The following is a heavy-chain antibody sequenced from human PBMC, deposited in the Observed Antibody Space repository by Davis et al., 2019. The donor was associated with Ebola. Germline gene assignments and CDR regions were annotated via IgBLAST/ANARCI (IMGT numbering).Heavy chain of an antibody. J-gene: IGHJ3*02. D-gene: IGHD6-6*01. Sequence: AASVKVSCKVSGGTFSSCALNWVRQAPGQGLEWMGGIIPLFDTPHYAQKFQDRVTITRDRSMSTAYMELSSLRSEDTAMYYCASSISIAARPGAFDIWGQGTMVTVSS. CDR1: GGTFSSCA. V-gene: IGHV1-69*05. CDR3: ASSISIAARPGAFDI. CDR2: IIPLFDTP.